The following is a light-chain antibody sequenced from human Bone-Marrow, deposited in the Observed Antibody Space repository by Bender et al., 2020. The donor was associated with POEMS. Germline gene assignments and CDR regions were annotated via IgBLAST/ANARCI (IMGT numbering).Light chain of an antibody. J-gene: IGLJ1*01. V-gene: IGLV2-23*01. CDR2: EAT. CDR1: SSDIGTYNL. Sequence: QSALTQPASVSGSPGQSITISCTGTSSDIGTYNLVSWYQHPPGKVPEVIIYEATKRPSGVSDRFSGSKSGNTASLTVDGLQADDGADYYCCAYDGTTGYVFGSGTRVTVL. CDR3: CAYDGTTGYV.